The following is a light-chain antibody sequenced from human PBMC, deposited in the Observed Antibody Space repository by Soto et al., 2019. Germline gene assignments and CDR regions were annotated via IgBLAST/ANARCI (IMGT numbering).Light chain of an antibody. V-gene: IGKV3-11*01. CDR1: QSVSSY. CDR3: QQRSNWPLSFT. CDR2: DAS. J-gene: IGKJ3*01. Sequence: EIVLTRSPATLSLSPGERATLSCRASQSVSSYLAWYQQKPGQAPRLLISDASNRATGIPARFSGSGSGTDFTLTISSLEPEDFAVYYCQQRSNWPLSFTFGPGTKVDIK.